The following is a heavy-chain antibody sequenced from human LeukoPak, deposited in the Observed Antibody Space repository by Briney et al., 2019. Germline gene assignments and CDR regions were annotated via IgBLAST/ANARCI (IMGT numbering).Heavy chain of an antibody. Sequence: GGSLRLSCAASGFTFSSYAMSWVRQAPGKGLEWVSAISGSGGSTYYADSVKGRFTISRDNSKNTLYLQMNSLRAEDTAVYYCAKGPDFWSGYYIPYYYYYYMDVWGKGTTVTVSS. D-gene: IGHD3-3*01. CDR1: GFTFSSYA. J-gene: IGHJ6*03. CDR3: AKGPDFWSGYYIPYYYYYYMDV. V-gene: IGHV3-23*01. CDR2: ISGSGGST.